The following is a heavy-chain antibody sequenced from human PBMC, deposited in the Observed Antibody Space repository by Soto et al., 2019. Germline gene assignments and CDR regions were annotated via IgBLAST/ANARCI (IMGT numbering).Heavy chain of an antibody. CDR3: TTVIRPSGTFVPY. V-gene: IGHV3-15*01. CDR2: IKSKNDGGTT. J-gene: IGHJ4*02. CDR1: GFTFSGAW. D-gene: IGHD6-13*01. Sequence: GGSLRLSCAASGFTFSGAWMTWVRQTPSKGLEWVGRIKSKNDGGTTDYAAPVKDRFSISRDDSQNMLFLQMNSLETEDSAVYYCTTVIRPSGTFVPYCGQGTLVTVSS.